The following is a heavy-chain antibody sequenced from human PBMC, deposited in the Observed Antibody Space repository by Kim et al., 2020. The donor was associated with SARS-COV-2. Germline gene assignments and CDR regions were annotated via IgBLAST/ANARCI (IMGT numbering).Heavy chain of an antibody. V-gene: IGHV4-39*01. J-gene: IGHJ4*02. CDR3: ARTYSSGWYPFDY. Sequence: NPSLKSRVTISVDTSKNQFSLKLSSVTAADTAVYYCARTYSSGWYPFDYWGQGTLVTVSS. D-gene: IGHD6-19*01.